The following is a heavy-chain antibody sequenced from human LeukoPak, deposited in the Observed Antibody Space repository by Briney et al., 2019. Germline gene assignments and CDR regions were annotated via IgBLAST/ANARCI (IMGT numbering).Heavy chain of an antibody. CDR1: GYTFTGYY. CDR3: ARVAVYSGYDY. J-gene: IGHJ4*02. D-gene: IGHD5-12*01. Sequence: GASVKVSCKASGYTFTGYYMLWGRQAPGQGLKWMGWINPNSGGTSYAQKCQGRVTMTRDTSITTAYMELSRLRSDDTAVYYCARVAVYSGYDYWGQGTLVTVSS. CDR2: INPNSGGT. V-gene: IGHV1-2*02.